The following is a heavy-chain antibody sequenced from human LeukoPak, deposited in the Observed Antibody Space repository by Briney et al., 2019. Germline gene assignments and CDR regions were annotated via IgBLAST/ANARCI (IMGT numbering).Heavy chain of an antibody. CDR3: ARYRCSSTSCYGYYYYMDV. CDR2: INHSGST. Sequence: SETLSLTCAVYGGSLSGYYWSWIRQPPGKGLEWIGEINHSGSTNYNPSLKSRVTISVDTSKNQFSLKLSSVTAADTAVYYCARYRCSSTSCYGYYYYMDVWGKGTTVTVSS. V-gene: IGHV4-34*01. D-gene: IGHD2-2*01. J-gene: IGHJ6*03. CDR1: GGSLSGYY.